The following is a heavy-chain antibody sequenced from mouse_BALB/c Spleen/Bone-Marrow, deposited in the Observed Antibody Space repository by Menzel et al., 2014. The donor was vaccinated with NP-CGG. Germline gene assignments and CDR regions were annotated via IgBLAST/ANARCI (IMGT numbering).Heavy chain of an antibody. J-gene: IGHJ2*01. V-gene: IGHV5-6*01. Sequence: EVQVVESGGDLVKPGGSLKLSCVASRFTFSSYGMSWVRQTPDKRLEWVATISSGGSSTYYPASVKGRFTISRDNAKSTLYLQMSSLNSEDTAMYYCTRRPLQANSYFDCWGQGTTLTVSS. D-gene: IGHD3-2*02. CDR1: RFTFSSYG. CDR2: ISSGGSST. CDR3: TRRPLQANSYFDC.